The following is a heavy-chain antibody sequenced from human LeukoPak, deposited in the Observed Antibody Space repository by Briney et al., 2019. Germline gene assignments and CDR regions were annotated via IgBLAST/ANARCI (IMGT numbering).Heavy chain of an antibody. J-gene: IGHJ4*02. D-gene: IGHD5-12*01. Sequence: GGCLRLSCAASGFTVSSNYMSWVRQAPGKGLEWVSVIYSGGSTYYADSVKGRFTISRDNSKNTLYLQMNSLRAEDTAVYYCAKRATMSGATYYFDYWGQGHLVTVSS. CDR2: IYSGGST. V-gene: IGHV3-53*01. CDR1: GFTVSSNY. CDR3: AKRATMSGATYYFDY.